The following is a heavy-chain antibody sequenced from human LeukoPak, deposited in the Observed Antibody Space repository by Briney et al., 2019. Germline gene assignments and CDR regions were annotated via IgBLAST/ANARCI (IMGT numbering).Heavy chain of an antibody. CDR1: GGTFSSYA. Sequence: GASVKVSCKASGGTFSSYAISWVRQTPGQGLEWMGGIIPIFGTANYAQKFQGRVTITADESTSTAYMELSSLRSEDTAVYYCARIVAGKQEGSYWGQGTLVTVSS. V-gene: IGHV1-69*01. CDR3: ARIVAGKQEGSY. J-gene: IGHJ4*02. D-gene: IGHD6-19*01. CDR2: IIPIFGTA.